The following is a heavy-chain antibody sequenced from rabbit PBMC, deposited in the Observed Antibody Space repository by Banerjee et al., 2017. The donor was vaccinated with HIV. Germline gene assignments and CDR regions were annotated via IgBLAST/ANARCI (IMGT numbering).Heavy chain of an antibody. Sequence: QEQLEESGGDLVKPEGSLTLTCTASGFSFSNKYVMCWVRQASGKGPEWIACIYDGDGKTYYASWAKGRFTISKTSSTTVTLQLTSLTDADTATYFCARGGCHDFKLWGPGTLVTVS. V-gene: IGHV1S45*01. CDR2: IYDGDGKT. J-gene: IGHJ4*01. D-gene: IGHD4-1*01. CDR1: GFSFSNKYV. CDR3: ARGGCHDFKL.